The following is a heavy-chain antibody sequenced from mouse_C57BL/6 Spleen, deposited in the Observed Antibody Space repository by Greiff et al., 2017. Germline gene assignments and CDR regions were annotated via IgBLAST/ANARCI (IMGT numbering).Heavy chain of an antibody. CDR2: IYPGDGDT. CDR1: GYAFSSYW. Sequence: VQLQQSGAELVKPGASVKISCKASGYAFSSYWMNWVKQRPGKGLEWIGQIYPGDGDTNYNGQFKGKATLTADKSSSTAYMQLSRLTSEDSAVYFCARDYDSYMDDWGQGTSVTVSS. V-gene: IGHV1-80*01. J-gene: IGHJ4*01. D-gene: IGHD2-4*01. CDR3: ARDYDSYMDD.